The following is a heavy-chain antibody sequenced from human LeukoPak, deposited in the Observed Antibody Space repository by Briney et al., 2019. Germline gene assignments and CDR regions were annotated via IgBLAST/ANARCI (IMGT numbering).Heavy chain of an antibody. D-gene: IGHD4-23*01. CDR1: GYTFTGYY. Sequence: GASVKVSCKASGYTFTGYYMHWVRQAPGQGLEWMGWINPNSGGTNYAQKFQGRVTMTRDTSISTAYMELSRLRSDDTAVYYCARDGAHDYGGNKGDYYFDYWGQGTLVTVSS. CDR3: ARDGAHDYGGNKGDYYFDY. J-gene: IGHJ4*02. V-gene: IGHV1-2*02. CDR2: INPNSGGT.